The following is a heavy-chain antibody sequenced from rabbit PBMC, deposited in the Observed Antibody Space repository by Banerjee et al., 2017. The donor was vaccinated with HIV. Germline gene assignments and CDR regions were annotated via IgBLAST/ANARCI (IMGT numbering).Heavy chain of an antibody. Sequence: QSLEESGGDLVKPGASLTLTCKASGIDFSSRHYLCWVRQAPGKGLEWIACIYSGSSADTYYASWAKGRFTISKTSSTTVTLQVTSLTAADTATYFCARDTGSSFSSYGMDLRGPGTLVTVS. J-gene: IGHJ6*01. CDR3: ARDTGSSFSSYGMDL. V-gene: IGHV1S40*01. D-gene: IGHD8-1*01. CDR1: GIDFSSRHY. CDR2: IYSGSSADT.